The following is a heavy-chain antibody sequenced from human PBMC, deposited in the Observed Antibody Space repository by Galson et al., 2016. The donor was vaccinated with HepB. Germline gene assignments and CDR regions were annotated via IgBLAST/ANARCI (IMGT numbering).Heavy chain of an antibody. J-gene: IGHJ4*02. CDR1: GDSISNDGNY. V-gene: IGHV4-31*03. Sequence: TLSLTCTVSGDSISNDGNYWSWTRQHPGKGLEFIGYIYHRGGTYYNPSLRSRVTISVDTSENQFSLKLSSVAAADTAVYYCARYFDHWGQGILVTVSS. CDR2: IYHRGGT. CDR3: ARYFDH.